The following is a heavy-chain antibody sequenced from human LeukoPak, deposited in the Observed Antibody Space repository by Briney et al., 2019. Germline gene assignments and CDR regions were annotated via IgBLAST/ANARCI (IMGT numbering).Heavy chain of an antibody. CDR1: GFTFSSYA. V-gene: IGHV3-23*01. J-gene: IGHJ4*02. CDR2: ISGSGGST. CDR3: AKSRYITMIVVVTPLFDY. Sequence: HPGGSLRLSCAASGFTFSSYAMSWVRQAPGKGLEWVSAISGSGGSTYYSASVKGRFTISRDNSKNTLYLQMNSLRAEDTAVYYCAKSRYITMIVVVTPLFDYWGQGTLVTVSS. D-gene: IGHD3-22*01.